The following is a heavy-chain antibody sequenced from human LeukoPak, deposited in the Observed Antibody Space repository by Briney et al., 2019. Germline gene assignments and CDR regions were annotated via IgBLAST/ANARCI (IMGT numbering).Heavy chain of an antibody. J-gene: IGHJ4*02. CDR2: IYAGDSDT. CDR3: VRRRSGTNSDY. D-gene: IGHD1-26*01. Sequence: GESLKISCKASGYSFSSYWIGWVRQMPGKGLEWMGNIYAGDSDTRYSPSFQGQVTISVDKSINTAYLQWSSLKASDTAMYYCVRRRSGTNSDYWGQGTLVTVSP. CDR1: GYSFSSYW. V-gene: IGHV5-51*01.